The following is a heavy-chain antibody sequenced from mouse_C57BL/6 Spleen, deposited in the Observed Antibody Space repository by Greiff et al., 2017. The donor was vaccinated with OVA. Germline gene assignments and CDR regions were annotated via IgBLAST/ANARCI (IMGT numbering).Heavy chain of an antibody. J-gene: IGHJ2*01. D-gene: IGHD5-1*01. Sequence: QVQLKQSGAELVRPGASVKLSCKASGYTFTDYYINWVKQRPGQGLEWIARIYPGSGNTYYNEKFKGKATLTAEKSSSTAYMQLSSLTSEDSAVYFCARVGDLPYYFDYWGQGTTLTVSS. CDR2: IYPGSGNT. CDR3: ARVGDLPYYFDY. CDR1: GYTFTDYY. V-gene: IGHV1-76*01.